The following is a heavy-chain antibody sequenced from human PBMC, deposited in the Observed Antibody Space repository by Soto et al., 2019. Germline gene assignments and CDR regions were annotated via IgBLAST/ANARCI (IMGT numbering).Heavy chain of an antibody. CDR2: INPKTGDT. V-gene: IGHV1-2*02. CDR3: VTGDHLVR. D-gene: IGHD6-6*01. Sequence: KVSCKTSGYTFTGYYLNWVRQAPGRGLEWVGWINPKTGDTNNAQKFQGRVTMTTDTSISTGYMELSGLKSDDTAVYYCVTGDHLVRWGQGTRVTVSS. CDR1: GYTFTGYY. J-gene: IGHJ4*02.